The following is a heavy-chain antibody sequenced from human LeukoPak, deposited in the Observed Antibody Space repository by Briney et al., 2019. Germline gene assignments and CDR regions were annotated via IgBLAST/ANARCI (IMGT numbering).Heavy chain of an antibody. Sequence: GGSLRLSCAASGFTFNNYAMTWVRQAPGRGLEWISYINTRSTYTTYADSVKGRFTISRDTAKNSVFLQMNNLRADDTAVYYCARAGTSGYAEDYWRQGTLVTVSS. CDR3: ARAGTSGYAEDY. J-gene: IGHJ4*02. CDR1: GFTFNNYA. D-gene: IGHD5-12*01. V-gene: IGHV3-11*05. CDR2: INTRSTYT.